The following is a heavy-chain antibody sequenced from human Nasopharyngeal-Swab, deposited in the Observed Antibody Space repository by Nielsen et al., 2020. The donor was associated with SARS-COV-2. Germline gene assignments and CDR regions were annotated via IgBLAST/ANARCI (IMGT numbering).Heavy chain of an antibody. CDR2: MNPNSGNT. CDR1: GYTFTSYD. D-gene: IGHD2-15*01. CDR3: ARGGHIVVVVAAADNWFDP. Sequence: ASVKVSCKASGYTFTSYDINWVRQATGQGLEWMGWMNPNSGNTGYAQKFQGRVTMTRNTSIRTAYMELSSLRSEDTAVYYCARGGHIVVVVAAADNWFDPWGQGTLVTVSS. J-gene: IGHJ5*02. V-gene: IGHV1-8*01.